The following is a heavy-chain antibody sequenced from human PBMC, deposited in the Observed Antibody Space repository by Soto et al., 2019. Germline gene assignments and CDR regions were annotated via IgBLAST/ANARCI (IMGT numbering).Heavy chain of an antibody. CDR2: TSYTGVT. CDR3: ARGQRFSDWFDP. D-gene: IGHD3-3*01. J-gene: IGHJ5*02. V-gene: IGHV4-31*03. Sequence: PSETLSLTCTVSGGSLRDYGHFWTWIRQRPGSGLEWIGYTSYTGVTYYSPSLQSRISISVDTSKNQFSLRLESVTAADTAVYYCARGQRFSDWFDPWGQGTLVTVSS. CDR1: GGSLRDYGHF.